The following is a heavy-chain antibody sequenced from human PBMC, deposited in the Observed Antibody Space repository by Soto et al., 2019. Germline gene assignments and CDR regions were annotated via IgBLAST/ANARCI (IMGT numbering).Heavy chain of an antibody. D-gene: IGHD3-22*01. CDR2: IIPIIGII. Sequence: QGQLVQSGAEVKKPGSSVKVSCKASGGTFSTYTITGVRQAPGQWLEWMGRIIPIIGIINYAQKFQGRVTITADKFTGTAYMELTRLRYDDTAVYYCAGDPDSHYNDSHASSYPWGQGTLVTVSS. V-gene: IGHV1-69*02. J-gene: IGHJ5*02. CDR3: AGDPDSHYNDSHASSYP. CDR1: GGTFSTYT.